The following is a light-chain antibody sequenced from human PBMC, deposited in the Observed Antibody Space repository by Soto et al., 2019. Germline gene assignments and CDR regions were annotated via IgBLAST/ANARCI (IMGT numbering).Light chain of an antibody. CDR1: QRISTGY. CDR2: GAS. CDR3: QQYDTYWT. Sequence: EIVLTQSPGALSLSPGERVTLSCRASQRISTGYLAWYQQKPGQAPRLLIYGASSRATDIPDRFSGRGSGTDFTLTISSLQPDDFATYYCQQYDTYWTFGQGTKVDIK. J-gene: IGKJ1*01. V-gene: IGKV3-20*01.